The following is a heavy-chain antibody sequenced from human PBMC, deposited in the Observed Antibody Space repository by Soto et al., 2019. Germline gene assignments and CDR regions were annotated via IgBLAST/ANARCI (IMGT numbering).Heavy chain of an antibody. CDR2: ISSSSSYI. V-gene: IGHV3-21*01. D-gene: IGHD1-1*01. Sequence: GGSLRLSCAASGFTFSSYSMNWVRQAPGKGLEWVSSISSSSSYIYYADSVKGRFTISRDNAKNSLYLQMNSLRAEDTAVYYCARDQAGINQGSRYYYYYMDVWGKGTTVTVSS. CDR3: ARDQAGINQGSRYYYYYMDV. CDR1: GFTFSSYS. J-gene: IGHJ6*03.